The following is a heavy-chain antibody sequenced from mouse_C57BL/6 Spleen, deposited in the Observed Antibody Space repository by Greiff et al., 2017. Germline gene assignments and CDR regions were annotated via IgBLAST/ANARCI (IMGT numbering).Heavy chain of an antibody. Sequence: EVQRVESGGGLVKPGGSLKLSCAASGFTFSSYAMSWVRQTPEKRLEWVATISDGGSYTYYPDNVKGRFTISRDTAKNNLYLQMSHMKSGDTAMYYCARGGGYCYGSSYAMDYWGQGTSVTVSS. CDR3: ARGGGYCYGSSYAMDY. V-gene: IGHV5-4*01. J-gene: IGHJ4*01. D-gene: IGHD1-1*01. CDR2: ISDGGSYT. CDR1: GFTFSSYA.